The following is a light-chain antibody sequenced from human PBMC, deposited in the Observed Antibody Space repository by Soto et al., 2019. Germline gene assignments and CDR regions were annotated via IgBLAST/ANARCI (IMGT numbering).Light chain of an antibody. Sequence: VMTQSPATLSVSPGERVTLSCRASQSVSRNLAWYQQKPGQPPRLLIFGASTRANGIPARFSGSGSGTEFTLTISSLQSEDFAVYYCQQDKNWPPITFGQGTRLEVK. CDR3: QQDKNWPPIT. J-gene: IGKJ5*01. CDR1: QSVSRN. CDR2: GAS. V-gene: IGKV3D-15*01.